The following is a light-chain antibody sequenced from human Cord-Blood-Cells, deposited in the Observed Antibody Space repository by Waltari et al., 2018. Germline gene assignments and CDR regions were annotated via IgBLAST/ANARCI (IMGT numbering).Light chain of an antibody. V-gene: IGLV2-14*01. J-gene: IGLJ3*02. CDR1: SSDVGGFHY. CDR3: SSYTSSSTWV. CDR2: EVS. Sequence: QSALTHPASVSGSPGQSTTISFTGTSSDVGGFHYFSWYQQHPGKAPKLMNYEVSKRPSGVSNRFAGSKSGNTASLTISGLQAEDEADYYCSSYTSSSTWVFGGGTKLTVL.